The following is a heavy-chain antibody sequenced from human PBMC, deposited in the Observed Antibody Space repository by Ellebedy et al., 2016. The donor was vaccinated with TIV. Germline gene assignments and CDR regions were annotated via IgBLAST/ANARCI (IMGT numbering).Heavy chain of an antibody. D-gene: IGHD3-10*01. Sequence: GESLKISCAASGFTFSSYSMNWVRQAPGKGLEWVSHISLSSSTIYYANSVNGPFTISRDNDKNSLSLQMNSLRDEDTAVYYCARGPRFGESSFDYWGQGTLVTVSS. V-gene: IGHV3-48*02. CDR2: ISLSSSTI. J-gene: IGHJ4*02. CDR3: ARGPRFGESSFDY. CDR1: GFTFSSYS.